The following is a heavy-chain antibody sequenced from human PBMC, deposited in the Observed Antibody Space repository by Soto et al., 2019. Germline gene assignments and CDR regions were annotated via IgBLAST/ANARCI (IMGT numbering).Heavy chain of an antibody. Sequence: SETLSLTCTVSGGSISSGGYYWSWIRQHPGKGLEWIGYIYYSGSTYYNPSLKSRVTISVDTSKNQFSLKLSSVTAADTAVYYCARDLPFYGDSNYYYYYGMDVWGQGTTVTVSS. CDR2: IYYSGST. V-gene: IGHV4-31*03. J-gene: IGHJ6*02. D-gene: IGHD4-17*01. CDR3: ARDLPFYGDSNYYYYYGMDV. CDR1: GGSISSGGYY.